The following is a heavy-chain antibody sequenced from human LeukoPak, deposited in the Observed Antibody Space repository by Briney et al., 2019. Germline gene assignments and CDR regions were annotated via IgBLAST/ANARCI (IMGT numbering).Heavy chain of an antibody. Sequence: QTLSLTCTVSGGSISSGGYYWSWIRQPPGRGLEWIGYIYYSGSTDYNPSLKSRVTISVDTSKNQFSLHLSSVTAADTAVYYCARVVLTTVELRFDYWGQGSLVTVSS. CDR2: IYYSGST. CDR1: GGSISSGGYY. J-gene: IGHJ4*02. CDR3: ARVVLTTVELRFDY. V-gene: IGHV4-31*03. D-gene: IGHD4-11*01.